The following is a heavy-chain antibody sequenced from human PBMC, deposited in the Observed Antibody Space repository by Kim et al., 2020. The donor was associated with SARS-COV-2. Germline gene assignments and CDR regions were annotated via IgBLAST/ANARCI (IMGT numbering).Heavy chain of an antibody. D-gene: IGHD1-20*01. V-gene: IGHV1-3*01. J-gene: IGHJ4*02. Sequence: ASVKVSCKASGYTFTSYAMHWVRQAPGQRLEWMGWINAGNGNTKYSQKFLGRVTITRDTSASTAYMELSSLRSEDTAVYYCARGERHVTGSPLGYWGQGTLVTVSS. CDR2: INAGNGNT. CDR3: ARGERHVTGSPLGY. CDR1: GYTFTSYA.